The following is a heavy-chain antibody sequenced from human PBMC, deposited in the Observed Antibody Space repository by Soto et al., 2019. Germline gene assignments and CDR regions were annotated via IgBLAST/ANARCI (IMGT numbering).Heavy chain of an antibody. CDR3: ARGENRGYCSSTSCSCYYYYGMDA. CDR1: VGTFSSCA. V-gene: IGHV1-69*13. D-gene: IGHD2-2*01. CDR2: IIAIFVTA. Sequence: SVKVSCKASVGTFSSCAISWVRQAPGRGREGMGGIIAIFVTANYAQKCQGRVTINADYSTSTAYMDLSSLRSEDTVVYYCARGENRGYCSSTSCSCYYYYGMDAWGQGTTVTVSS. J-gene: IGHJ6*02.